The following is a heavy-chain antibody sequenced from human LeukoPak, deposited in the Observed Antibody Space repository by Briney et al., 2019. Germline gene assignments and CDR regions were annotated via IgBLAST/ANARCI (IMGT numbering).Heavy chain of an antibody. Sequence: ASVKVSCKASGYTFTSYAMHWVRQAPGQRLEWMGWINAGNGNTKYSQKSQGRVTITRDTSASTAYMELSSLRSEDTAVYYCARDLLWFGADNWFDPWGQGTLVTVSS. CDR2: INAGNGNT. D-gene: IGHD3-10*01. CDR1: GYTFTSYA. CDR3: ARDLLWFGADNWFDP. J-gene: IGHJ5*02. V-gene: IGHV1-3*01.